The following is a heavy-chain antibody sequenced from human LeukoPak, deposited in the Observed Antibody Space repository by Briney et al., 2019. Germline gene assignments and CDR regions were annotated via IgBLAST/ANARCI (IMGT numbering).Heavy chain of an antibody. D-gene: IGHD6-13*01. CDR2: ISSNGGTT. Sequence: GGSLRLSCAASGFTFSRYVMSWVPQAPGKGLEWVSAISSNGGTTYYADSVKGRFTISRDNSKNTLYLQMNSLRAEDTAVYYCAKGRIAAAGDFDYWGQGTLVTVSS. V-gene: IGHV3-23*01. J-gene: IGHJ4*02. CDR3: AKGRIAAAGDFDY. CDR1: GFTFSRYV.